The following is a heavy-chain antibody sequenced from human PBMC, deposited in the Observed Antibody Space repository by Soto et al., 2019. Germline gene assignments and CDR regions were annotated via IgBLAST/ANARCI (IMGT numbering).Heavy chain of an antibody. CDR3: AREGLISGNWSGNNWFDP. D-gene: IGHD1-1*01. V-gene: IGHV4-31*03. CDR2: IYYSGST. Sequence: SETLSHTCTVSGGSISSGGYYWSWIRQHPGKGLEWIGYIYYSGSTYYNPSLKSRVTISVDTSKNQFSLKLSSVTAADTAVYYCAREGLISGNWSGNNWFDPWGQGTLVTVSS. CDR1: GGSISSGGYY. J-gene: IGHJ5*02.